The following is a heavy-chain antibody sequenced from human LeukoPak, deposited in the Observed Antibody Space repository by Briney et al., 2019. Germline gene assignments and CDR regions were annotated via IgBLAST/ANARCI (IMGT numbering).Heavy chain of an antibody. CDR3: ATYYDSSGYKFDY. CDR2: IHPDGNT. J-gene: IGHJ4*02. D-gene: IGHD3-22*01. V-gene: IGHV4-4*02. Sequence: SGTPSLTCAVSGGSISHNNWWTWVRQPPGKGLEWIGEIHPDGNTNYNPSLKSRVTMSLDKSKNQFSLNLSSVIAADTAVYYCATYYDSSGYKFDYWGQGNLVTVSS. CDR1: GGSISHNNW.